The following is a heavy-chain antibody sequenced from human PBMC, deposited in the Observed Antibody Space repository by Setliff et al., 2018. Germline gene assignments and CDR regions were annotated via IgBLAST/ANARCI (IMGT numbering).Heavy chain of an antibody. CDR2: IFSNDEK. D-gene: IGHD2-2*01. CDR3: ARIPEDSVILPAVSPCYYYYMDV. Sequence: SGPTLVNPTETLTLTCIVSGFSLSNGRMGVSWIRQPPGKALEWLAHIFSNDEKSYNTSLKTRLTISKDTSKSQVVLTLTNVDPVDTATYYCARIPEDSVILPAVSPCYYYYMDVWGKGTTVTVS. V-gene: IGHV2-26*01. CDR1: GFSLSNGRMG. J-gene: IGHJ6*03.